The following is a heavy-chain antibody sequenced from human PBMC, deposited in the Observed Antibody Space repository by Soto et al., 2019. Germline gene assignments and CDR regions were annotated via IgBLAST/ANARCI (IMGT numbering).Heavy chain of an antibody. CDR1: GFTFSSYA. CDR2: ISGSGGST. CDR3: ATRGALYYDFWSGYYPFDY. J-gene: IGHJ4*02. Sequence: GESLKISCAASGFTFSSYAMSLVRQAPGKGLEWVSAISGSGGSTYYADSVKGRFTISRDNSKNTLYLQMNSLRAEDTAVYYCATRGALYYDFWSGYYPFDYWGQGTLVTVSS. V-gene: IGHV3-23*01. D-gene: IGHD3-3*01.